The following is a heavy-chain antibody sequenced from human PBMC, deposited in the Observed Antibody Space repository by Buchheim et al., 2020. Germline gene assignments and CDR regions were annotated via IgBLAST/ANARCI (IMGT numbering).Heavy chain of an antibody. Sequence: QVQLVESGGGVVQPGRSLRLSCAASGFTFSSYGMHCVRQAPGKGLEWVAVIWYDGSNKYYADSVKGRFTISRDNSKNTLYLQMNSLRAEDTAVYYCARLGITFGGVIVTDYYGMDVWGQGTT. D-gene: IGHD3-16*02. V-gene: IGHV3-33*01. J-gene: IGHJ6*02. CDR2: IWYDGSNK. CDR1: GFTFSSYG. CDR3: ARLGITFGGVIVTDYYGMDV.